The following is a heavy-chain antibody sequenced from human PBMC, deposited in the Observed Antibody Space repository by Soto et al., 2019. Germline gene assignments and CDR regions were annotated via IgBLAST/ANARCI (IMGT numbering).Heavy chain of an antibody. V-gene: IGHV1-24*01. CDR2: FDPDDGET. CDR3: ARGDGIVLTAP. CDR1: GDTLTELS. Sequence: ASVKVSCKVSGDTLTELSMHWVRQAPVKGLEWMGGFDPDDGETNYAQKFQGWVTMTKDTSTSTAYMELSRLRSDDTAVYYCARGDGIVLTAPWGQGTLVTVSS. D-gene: IGHD2-8*01. J-gene: IGHJ5*02.